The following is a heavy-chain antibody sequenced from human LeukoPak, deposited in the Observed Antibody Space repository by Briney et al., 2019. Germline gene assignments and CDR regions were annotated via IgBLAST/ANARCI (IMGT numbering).Heavy chain of an antibody. CDR3: ARGDLLTFDY. J-gene: IGHJ4*02. CDR2: ISYDGSNK. V-gene: IGHV3-30*01. D-gene: IGHD2-21*02. Sequence: PGGSLRLSCAASGFTFSSYAVHWVRQAPGKGLEWVAVISYDGSNKYYADSVKGRFTISRDNSKNTLYLQMNSLRAEDTAVYYCARGDLLTFDYWGQGTLVTVSS. CDR1: GFTFSSYA.